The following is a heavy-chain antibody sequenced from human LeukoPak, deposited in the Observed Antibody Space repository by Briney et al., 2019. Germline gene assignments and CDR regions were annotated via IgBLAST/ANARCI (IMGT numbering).Heavy chain of an antibody. Sequence: GGSLRLSCAASGFTFSSYGMHWVRQAPGKGLEWVSVIYSGGSTYYADSVKGRFTISRDNSKNTLYLQMNSLRAEDTAVYYCARDSSGSYYFDYWGQGTLVTVSS. D-gene: IGHD3-22*01. V-gene: IGHV3-NL1*01. CDR2: IYSGGST. CDR3: ARDSSGSYYFDY. CDR1: GFTFSSYG. J-gene: IGHJ4*02.